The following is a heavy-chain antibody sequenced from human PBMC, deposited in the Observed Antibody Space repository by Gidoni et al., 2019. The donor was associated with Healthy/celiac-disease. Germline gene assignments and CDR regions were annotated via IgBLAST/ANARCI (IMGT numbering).Heavy chain of an antibody. CDR3: ARLNYDILTGYRQLYYYYYGMDV. CDR2: IYYSGST. CDR1: GGSIRSRSYY. Sequence: QLQLQASGPGLVKPSETLSLTCRVSGGSIRSRSYYWGWIRQPPGKGLEWIGSIYYSGSTYYNPAFKSRVTISVDTSKNQFSLKLSSVTAADTAVYYCARLNYDILTGYRQLYYYYYGMDVWGKGTTVTVSS. J-gene: IGHJ6*04. V-gene: IGHV4-39*01. D-gene: IGHD3-9*01.